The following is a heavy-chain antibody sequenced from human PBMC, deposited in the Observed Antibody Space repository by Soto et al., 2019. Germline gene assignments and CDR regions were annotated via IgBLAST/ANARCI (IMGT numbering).Heavy chain of an antibody. D-gene: IGHD1-1*01. J-gene: IGHJ4*02. Sequence: ASVKVSCKASGYTFTSYDIYWVRQATGQGLEWMGWLNPNTGNSGYAQKFQGRITVTSDTSINTVHMELSSLRSEDTAVYYCARRAETNGWNGFGADTYYFDFWGQGTLVTVSS. CDR2: LNPNTGNS. V-gene: IGHV1-8*01. CDR1: GYTFTSYD. CDR3: ARRAETNGWNGFGADTYYFDF.